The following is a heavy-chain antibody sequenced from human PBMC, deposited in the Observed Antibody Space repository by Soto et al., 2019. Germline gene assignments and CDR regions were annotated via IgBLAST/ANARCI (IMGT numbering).Heavy chain of an antibody. V-gene: IGHV4-30-4*01. CDR3: ARVRYFDWLLPDY. D-gene: IGHD3-9*01. Sequence: PSETLSLTCTVPGGSISSGDYYWSWIRQPPGKGLEWSGSIYYSGSTYYIPSLKSRVTISVDTSKIQFSLKLSSVTAADTAVYYCARVRYFDWLLPDYWGQGXLVTVSS. CDR2: IYYSGST. J-gene: IGHJ4*02. CDR1: GGSISSGDYY.